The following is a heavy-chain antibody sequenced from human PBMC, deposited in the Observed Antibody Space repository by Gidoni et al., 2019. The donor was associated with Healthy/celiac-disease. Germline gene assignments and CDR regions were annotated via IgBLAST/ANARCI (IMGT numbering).Heavy chain of an antibody. V-gene: IGHV1-18*04. CDR2: ISAYNGNT. Sequence: QVQLVQSGAEVKKPGASVKVSCKASGYTFTRYGISWVRQAPGQGLEWMGWISAYNGNTNYAQKLQGRVTMTTDTSTSTAYMELRSLRSDDTAVYYCARIPRVGVVVPAAIQSRWFDPWGQGTLVTVSS. D-gene: IGHD2-2*02. J-gene: IGHJ5*02. CDR1: GYTFTRYG. CDR3: ARIPRVGVVVPAAIQSRWFDP.